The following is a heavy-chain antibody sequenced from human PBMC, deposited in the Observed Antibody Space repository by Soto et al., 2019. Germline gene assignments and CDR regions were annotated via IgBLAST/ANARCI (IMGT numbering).Heavy chain of an antibody. D-gene: IGHD3-22*01. CDR3: ARRLRGYYDSSGPLGPLRAP. V-gene: IGHV4-34*01. CDR2: INHSGST. J-gene: IGHJ5*02. CDR1: GGSFSGYY. Sequence: SETLSLTCAVYGGSFSGYYWSWIRQPPGKGLEWIGEINHSGSTNYNPSLKSRVTISVDTSKNQFSLKLSSVTAADTAVYYCARRLRGYYDSSGPLGPLRAPWGQGTLVTVSS.